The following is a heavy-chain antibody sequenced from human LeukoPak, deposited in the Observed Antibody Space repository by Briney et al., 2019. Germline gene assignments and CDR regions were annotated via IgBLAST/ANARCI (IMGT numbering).Heavy chain of an antibody. CDR2: ISTSNSYI. V-gene: IGHV3-21*01. Sequence: PGGSLRLSCVVSGFTFSDYHMNWVRQAPGKGLEWVSSISTSNSYIYYADSLTGRFTISRDNAKNSLYLQMNSPRAEDTAVYYCAELGITMIGGVWGKGTTVTISS. D-gene: IGHD3-10*02. CDR3: AELGITMIGGV. J-gene: IGHJ6*04. CDR1: GFTFSDYH.